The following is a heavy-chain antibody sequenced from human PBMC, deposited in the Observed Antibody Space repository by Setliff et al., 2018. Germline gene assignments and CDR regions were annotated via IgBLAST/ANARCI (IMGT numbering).Heavy chain of an antibody. D-gene: IGHD3-16*02. CDR2: IYYSGST. CDR3: ASIALTEPSYYDHVWGSYRFFHYFDY. J-gene: IGHJ4*02. CDR1: GGSISSSSYY. Sequence: PSETLSLTCTVSGGSISSSSYYWGWIRQPPGKGPEWIGSIYYSGSTYYNPSLKSRVTISVDTSKNQFSLKLSSVTAADTAVYYCASIALTEPSYYDHVWGSYRFFHYFDYWGQGTLVTVSS. V-gene: IGHV4-39*07.